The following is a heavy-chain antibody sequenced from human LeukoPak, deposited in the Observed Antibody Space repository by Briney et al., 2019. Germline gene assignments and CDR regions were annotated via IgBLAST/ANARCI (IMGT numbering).Heavy chain of an antibody. CDR2: ISSSGSTI. CDR3: ARSGSGSYYTFDY. J-gene: IGHJ4*02. D-gene: IGHD1-26*01. Sequence: GGSLRLSCAASGFTFSSYEMNWVRQAPGRGLEWVSYISSSGSTIYYADSVKGRFTISGDNAKNSLYLQMNSLRAEDTAVYYCARSGSGSYYTFDYWGQGTLVTVSS. CDR1: GFTFSSYE. V-gene: IGHV3-48*03.